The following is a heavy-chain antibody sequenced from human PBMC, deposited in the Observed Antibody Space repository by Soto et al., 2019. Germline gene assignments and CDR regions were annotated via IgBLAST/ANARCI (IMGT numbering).Heavy chain of an antibody. CDR1: GDSISTDY. D-gene: IGHD3-3*01. CDR3: ARWWSGSRQGFDP. V-gene: IGHV4-59*12. J-gene: IGHJ5*02. CDR2: IYYGGST. Sequence: PSETLSLTCTVSGDSISTDYWSWIRQSPGKGLEWIGFIYYGGSTNYNPSLKSRVTISVDTSKNQFSLKLSSVTAADTAVYYCARWWSGSRQGFDPWGQGTLVTVSS.